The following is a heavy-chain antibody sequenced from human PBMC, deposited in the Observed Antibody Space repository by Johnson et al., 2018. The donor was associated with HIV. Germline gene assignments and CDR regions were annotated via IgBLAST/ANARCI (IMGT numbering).Heavy chain of an antibody. CDR3: AKSIAAAGTNAFDI. Sequence: EVQLVESGGGLVKPGGSLRLSCAASGFTFDDYGMSWVRQAPGKGLEWVSGINWNGGSTGYADSVKGRFTISRDNSKNTLYLQMNSLRAEDTAVYYCAKSIAAAGTNAFDIWGQGTMVTVSS. CDR1: GFTFDDYG. D-gene: IGHD6-13*01. CDR2: INWNGGST. J-gene: IGHJ3*02. V-gene: IGHV3-20*04.